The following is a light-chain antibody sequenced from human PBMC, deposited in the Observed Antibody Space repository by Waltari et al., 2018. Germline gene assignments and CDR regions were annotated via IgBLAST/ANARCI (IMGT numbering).Light chain of an antibody. CDR3: MQGLQSPFT. Sequence: IVMTQSPLSLAVPPGEPASIPCRSSETLRHTNGHNYLHWYLQKPGQPPHLLIYLGSNRASGVPDRFSGSGSGTYFTLEINAVEAEDVGVFYCMQGLQSPFTFGGGTKVGIK. J-gene: IGKJ4*01. CDR1: ETLRHTNGHNY. CDR2: LGS. V-gene: IGKV2-28*01.